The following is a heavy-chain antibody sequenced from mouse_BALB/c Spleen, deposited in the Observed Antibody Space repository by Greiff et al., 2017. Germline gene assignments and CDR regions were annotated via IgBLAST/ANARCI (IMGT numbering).Heavy chain of an antibody. CDR1: GFTFSDYY. CDR2: ISDGGSYT. J-gene: IGHJ2*01. CDR3: ARSNYGSSYFDY. Sequence: EVMLVESGGGLVKPGGSLKLSCAASGFTFSDYYMYWVRQTPEKRLEWVATISDGGSYTYYPDSVKGRFTISRDNAKNNLYLQMSSLKSEDTAMYYCARSNYGSSYFDYWGQGTTLTVSS. D-gene: IGHD1-1*01. V-gene: IGHV5-4*02.